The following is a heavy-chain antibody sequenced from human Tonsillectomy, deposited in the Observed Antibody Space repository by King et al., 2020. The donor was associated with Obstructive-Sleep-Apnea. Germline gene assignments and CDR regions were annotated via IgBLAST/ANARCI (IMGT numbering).Heavy chain of an antibody. J-gene: IGHJ4*02. Sequence: VQLVESGGGLVQPGGSLRLSCAASGVTFSSYGMSWVRQAPGKGLEWVSGISGSGGTTYYADSVKGRFTISRDTSKNTLYLQMTSLRAEDTAVYYCSKERGWNEIIDYGGQGTLVTVSA. CDR1: GVTFSSYG. V-gene: IGHV3-23*04. D-gene: IGHD1-1*01. CDR3: SKERGWNEIIDY. CDR2: ISGSGGTT.